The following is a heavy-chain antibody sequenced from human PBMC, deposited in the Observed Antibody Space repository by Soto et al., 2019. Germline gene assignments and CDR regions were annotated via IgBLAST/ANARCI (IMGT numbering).Heavy chain of an antibody. Sequence: PSQTLSLTCAISGDSVSSNSAAWNWIRQSPSRGLEWLGRTYYRSKWSNVYAAPVKSRISINPDTSTSTAYMELRSLRSDDTAMYFCARVPSYLPEDYWGQGTLVTVSS. J-gene: IGHJ4*02. CDR3: ARVPSYLPEDY. V-gene: IGHV6-1*01. CDR1: GDSVSSNSAA. CDR2: TYYRSKWSN.